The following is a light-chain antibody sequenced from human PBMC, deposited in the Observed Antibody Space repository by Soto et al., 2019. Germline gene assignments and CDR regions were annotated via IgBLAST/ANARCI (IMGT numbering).Light chain of an antibody. V-gene: IGKV3-15*01. Sequence: EIVMTQSPATLSVSPGERATLSCRASQSVGSNLAWYPQKPGQAPRLLIYGAFTRETGIPARFICSGAGTEFTLTISNLQSEDVSVYYCQQYNNWTRTFCQGTKVDIK. CDR1: QSVGSN. J-gene: IGKJ1*01. CDR2: GAF. CDR3: QQYNNWTRT.